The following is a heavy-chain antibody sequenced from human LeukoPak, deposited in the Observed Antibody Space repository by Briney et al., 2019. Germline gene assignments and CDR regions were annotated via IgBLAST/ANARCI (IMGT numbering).Heavy chain of an antibody. D-gene: IGHD6-19*01. CDR2: IYYSGST. J-gene: IGHJ4*02. CDR3: ARAGAVAGPFDY. Sequence: PSETLSLTCTVSGGSISSGGYYWSWIRQHPGTGLEWIGYIYYSGSTYYNPSLKSRVTISVDTSKNQFSLKLSSVTAADTAVYYCARAGAVAGPFDYWGQGTLVTVSS. V-gene: IGHV4-31*03. CDR1: GGSISSGGYY.